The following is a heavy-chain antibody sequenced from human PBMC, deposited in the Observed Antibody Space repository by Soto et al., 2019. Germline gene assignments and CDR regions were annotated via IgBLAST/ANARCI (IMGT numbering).Heavy chain of an antibody. J-gene: IGHJ6*02. Sequence: SVKVSCKAPGGTFSSYAISWVRQAPGQGLEWMGGIIPIFGTANYAQKFQGRVTLTADESTSTAYMQLGRLRPDDTAVYYCARVLVAYYYYGMDFWGQGTTVTVSS. D-gene: IGHD2-15*01. CDR2: IIPIFGTA. CDR1: GGTFSSYA. V-gene: IGHV1-69*13. CDR3: ARVLVAYYYYGMDF.